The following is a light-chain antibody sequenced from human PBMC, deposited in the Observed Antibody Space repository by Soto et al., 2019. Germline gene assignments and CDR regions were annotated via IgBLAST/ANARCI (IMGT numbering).Light chain of an antibody. V-gene: IGKV1-12*01. CDR3: PQTDSIPNT. CDR2: GAS. Sequence: SPPSFPLNVGDRDTITCRASQGISNLLAWYQQKPGQTPRLVIYGASNWATGVPARFSGSGSGTEFTLTISSLQAEDFATYCCPQTDSIPNTFGEGGMVDI. CDR1: QGISNL. J-gene: IGKJ4*02.